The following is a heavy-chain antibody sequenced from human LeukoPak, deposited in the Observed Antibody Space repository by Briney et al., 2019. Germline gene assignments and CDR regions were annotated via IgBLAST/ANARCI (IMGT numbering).Heavy chain of an antibody. D-gene: IGHD3-22*01. V-gene: IGHV3-33*01. CDR1: GISFSSHG. Sequence: GGSLRLSSAASGISFSSHGMHWVRQAPGKGLEWVAVIWYDGSNIYYADSVKGRFTISRDNSKNTLYLQMNSLRAEDTALYYCARARNDYDSNGFSFLDYWGQGTLVTVSS. CDR2: IWYDGSNI. CDR3: ARARNDYDSNGFSFLDY. J-gene: IGHJ4*02.